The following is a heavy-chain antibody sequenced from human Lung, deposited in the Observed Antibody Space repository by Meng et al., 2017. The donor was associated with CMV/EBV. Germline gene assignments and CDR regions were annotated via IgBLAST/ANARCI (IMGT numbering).Heavy chain of an antibody. CDR1: GYTFTGYY. CDR2: INPNSGGI. CDR3: ARGYCSSTSCYTWMDD. V-gene: IGHV1-2*02. Sequence: SVXVSXXASGYTFTGYYMHWVRQAPGQGLEWMGWINPNSGGINYAQKFQGRVTMTRDTSISTAYMELSRLRSDDTAVYYCARGYCSSTSCYTWMDDGGQGTXVTVSS. J-gene: IGHJ4*02. D-gene: IGHD2-2*02.